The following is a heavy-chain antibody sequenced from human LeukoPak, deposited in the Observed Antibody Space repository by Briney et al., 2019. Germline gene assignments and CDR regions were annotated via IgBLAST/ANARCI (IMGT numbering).Heavy chain of an antibody. CDR1: GGSISSGSYY. CDR3: AREGWYYDNGGRQRGYSDH. D-gene: IGHD3-22*01. CDR2: IYYSGST. V-gene: IGHV4-61*01. J-gene: IGHJ4*02. Sequence: PSETLSLTCTVSGGSISSGSYYWSWIRQPPGKGLEWIGYIYYSGSTNYNPSLRSRVTISVDTSKNQFSLKLTSVTSADTAVYYCAREGWYYDNGGRQRGYSDHWGQGTLVTVSS.